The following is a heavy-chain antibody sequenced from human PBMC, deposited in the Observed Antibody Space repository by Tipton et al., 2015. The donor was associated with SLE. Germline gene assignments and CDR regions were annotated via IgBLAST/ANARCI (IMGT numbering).Heavy chain of an antibody. CDR2: INQDGSAK. CDR1: TFTFSRYW. Sequence: SLRLSCAASTFTFSRYWMNWVRQAPGKGLEWVASINQDGSAKYYVDSVKGRFTISRDDAKNTLSLQMNSLRAEDTAVYYCARVGSGSYYYFDYWGQGTLVTVSS. V-gene: IGHV3-7*01. J-gene: IGHJ4*02. D-gene: IGHD1-26*01. CDR3: ARVGSGSYYYFDY.